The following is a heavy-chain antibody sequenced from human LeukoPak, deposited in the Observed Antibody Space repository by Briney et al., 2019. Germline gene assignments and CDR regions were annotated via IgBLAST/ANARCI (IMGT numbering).Heavy chain of an antibody. D-gene: IGHD3-3*01. CDR1: GFTFSSYA. J-gene: IGHJ4*02. CDR3: AKDPFGVLITYFDY. CDR2: ISYDGSNK. Sequence: GGSLRLSCAASGFTFSSYAMHWVRQAPGKGLEWVAVISYDGSNKYYADSVKGRFTISRDNSKNTLYLQMNSLRAEDTAVYYCAKDPFGVLITYFDYWGQGTLVTVSS. V-gene: IGHV3-30*04.